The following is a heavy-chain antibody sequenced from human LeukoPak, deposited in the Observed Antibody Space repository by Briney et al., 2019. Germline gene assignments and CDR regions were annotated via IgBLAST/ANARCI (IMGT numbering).Heavy chain of an antibody. V-gene: IGHV3-20*04. J-gene: IGHJ4*02. CDR3: ARATVVTMVRGVQTPFDY. CDR2: INWNGGST. CDR1: GFTFDDYG. D-gene: IGHD3-10*01. Sequence: GGSLRLSCAASGFTFDDYGMSWVRQAPGKGLEWVSGINWNGGSTGYADSVKGRFTISRDNAKNSLYLQMNSLRAEDTAVYYCARATVVTMVRGVQTPFDYWGQGTLVTVSS.